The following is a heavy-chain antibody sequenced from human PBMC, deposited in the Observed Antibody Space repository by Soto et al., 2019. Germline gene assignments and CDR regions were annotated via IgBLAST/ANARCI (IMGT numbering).Heavy chain of an antibody. Sequence: PGGSLRLSCAASGFTFSTYAMSWVRQAPGKGLECVSTITGSGDTTYYADSVKGRFTISRDNSKNTLYLQMNSLRAEDTAVYYCAKDFNYYDILTGSGGLHYWGQGTLVTVSS. J-gene: IGHJ4*02. CDR2: ITGSGDTT. V-gene: IGHV3-23*01. CDR3: AKDFNYYDILTGSGGLHY. CDR1: GFTFSTYA. D-gene: IGHD3-9*01.